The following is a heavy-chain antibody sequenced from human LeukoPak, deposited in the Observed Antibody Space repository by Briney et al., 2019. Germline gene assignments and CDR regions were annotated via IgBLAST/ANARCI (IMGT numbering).Heavy chain of an antibody. CDR2: IYRDGNT. CDR1: EFTVSTNY. CDR3: AAQALAGKGNYFDP. Sequence: GGSLRLSCAASEFTVSTNYMTWVRQAPGKGLEWVSVIYRDGNTYYADTVEGRFTISRDNSKNTLYLQMDSLRAEDTAVYYCAAQALAGKGNYFDPWGQGTLVTVSS. D-gene: IGHD6-19*01. J-gene: IGHJ5*02. V-gene: IGHV3-53*01.